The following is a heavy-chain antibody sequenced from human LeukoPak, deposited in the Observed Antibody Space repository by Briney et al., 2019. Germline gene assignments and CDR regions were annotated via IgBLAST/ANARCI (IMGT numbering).Heavy chain of an antibody. Sequence: SETLSLTCTDSGGSISRYYWSWIRQPPGKGLEWIGYIYYSGSTNYNPSLKSRVTISVDTSKNQFSLKLSYVTAADTAVYYCARHPYGGNSDFQHWGQGTLVIVSS. V-gene: IGHV4-59*08. D-gene: IGHD4-23*01. CDR2: IYYSGST. J-gene: IGHJ1*01. CDR3: ARHPYGGNSDFQH. CDR1: GGSISRYY.